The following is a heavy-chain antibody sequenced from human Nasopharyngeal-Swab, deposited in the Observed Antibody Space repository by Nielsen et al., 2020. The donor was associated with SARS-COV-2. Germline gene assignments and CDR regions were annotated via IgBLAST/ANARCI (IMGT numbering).Heavy chain of an antibody. Sequence: SGPTLVKPTQTLTLTCTFSGFSLSTSGMSVNWIRQAPGKALEWLARLYWDDDKHYTTSLRTRLTISKDTSKNQVVLTMTNMDPVDTATYFCARLSGFDFNDAFDVWGPGTMVTVSP. CDR1: GFSLSTSGMS. V-gene: IGHV2-70*11. J-gene: IGHJ3*01. CDR2: LYWDDDK. D-gene: IGHD5-12*01. CDR3: ARLSGFDFNDAFDV.